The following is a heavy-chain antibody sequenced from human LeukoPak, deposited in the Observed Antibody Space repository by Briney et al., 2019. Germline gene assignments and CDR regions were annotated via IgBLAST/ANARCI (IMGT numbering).Heavy chain of an antibody. CDR2: IYSGGST. J-gene: IGHJ3*02. CDR1: GFIVSSNY. CDR3: ARVIVSGYYDPFDM. D-gene: IGHD3-3*01. Sequence: PGGSLRLSCAASGFIVSSNYMSWVRQAPGKGLEWVSIIYSGGSTYYADSVKGRFTISRDNSKNTLYLQMNSLRAEDTAVYYCARVIVSGYYDPFDMWGQGTMVTVSS. V-gene: IGHV3-53*01.